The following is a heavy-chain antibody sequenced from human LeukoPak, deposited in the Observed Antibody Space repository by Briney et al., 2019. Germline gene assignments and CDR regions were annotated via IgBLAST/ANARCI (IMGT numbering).Heavy chain of an antibody. V-gene: IGHV1-2*02. Sequence: ASVKVSCKASGYTFTGYAIHWMRQAPGQGLEWMGWIIPNTGATNYAQKFQGRVTMTRDTSISTAYMELSSLRSDDTAVYYCARDPPLNHYYDSSGFDHDESRFDYWGQGTLVTVSS. CDR3: ARDPPLNHYYDSSGFDHDESRFDY. J-gene: IGHJ4*02. D-gene: IGHD3-22*01. CDR1: GYTFTGYA. CDR2: IIPNTGAT.